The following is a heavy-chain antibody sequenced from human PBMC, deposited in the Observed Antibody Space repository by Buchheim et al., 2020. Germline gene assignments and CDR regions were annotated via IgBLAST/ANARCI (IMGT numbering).Heavy chain of an antibody. Sequence: QLQLRESGPGLMKSSETLSLTCTVSGGSISSSSFYWGWIRKPPGKGLEWIGEINHSGSTNYNPSLKSRVTISVDTSKNQFSLKLSSVTAADTAVYYCARESRKSIAARPRTNWFDPWGQGTL. CDR1: GGSISSSSFY. D-gene: IGHD6-6*01. V-gene: IGHV4-39*07. CDR3: ARESRKSIAARPRTNWFDP. J-gene: IGHJ5*02. CDR2: INHSGST.